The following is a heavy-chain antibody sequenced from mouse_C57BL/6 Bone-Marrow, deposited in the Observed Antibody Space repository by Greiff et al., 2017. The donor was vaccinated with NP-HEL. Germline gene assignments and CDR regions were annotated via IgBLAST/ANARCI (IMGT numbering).Heavy chain of an antibody. CDR1: GYTFTTYP. CDR3: ARGVYGPYLYWYFDV. Sequence: VQLQQSGAELVKPGASVKMSCKASGYTFTTYPIEWMKQNHGKSLEWIGNFHPYNDDTKYNEKFKGKATLTVEKSSSTVYLELSRLTSDDSAFYYCARGVYGPYLYWYFDVWGTGTTVTVSS. J-gene: IGHJ1*03. D-gene: IGHD1-1*01. CDR2: FHPYNDDT. V-gene: IGHV1-47*01.